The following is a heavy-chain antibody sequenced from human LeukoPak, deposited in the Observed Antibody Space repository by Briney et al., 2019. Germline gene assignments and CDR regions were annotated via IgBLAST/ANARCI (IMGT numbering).Heavy chain of an antibody. Sequence: SETLSLTCTVSGGSLSTYYWTWLRQPPGKGLEWIGYNSYSGNTNYNPSLKSRVTISVDMSRNQFSLKLSSLTAADTAVYYCARAGSGWSFDYWGQETLVTVSS. CDR3: ARAGSGWSFDY. J-gene: IGHJ4*02. D-gene: IGHD6-19*01. CDR1: GGSLSTYY. CDR2: NSYSGNT. V-gene: IGHV4-59*01.